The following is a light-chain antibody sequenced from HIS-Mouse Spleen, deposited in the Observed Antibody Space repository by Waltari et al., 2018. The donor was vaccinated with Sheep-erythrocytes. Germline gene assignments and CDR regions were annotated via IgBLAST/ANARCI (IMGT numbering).Light chain of an antibody. J-gene: IGLJ3*02. CDR1: SSDVGSYNL. CDR2: EGS. V-gene: IGLV2-23*01. Sequence: QSALTQPASVSGSPGQSITISCTGTSSDVGSYNLVSWYQQHPGKATKLMIYEGSQRPSGVANRFSGSKSGNTASLTISGLQAEDEADYYCCSYAGSSTPWVFGGGTKLTVL. CDR3: CSYAGSSTPWV.